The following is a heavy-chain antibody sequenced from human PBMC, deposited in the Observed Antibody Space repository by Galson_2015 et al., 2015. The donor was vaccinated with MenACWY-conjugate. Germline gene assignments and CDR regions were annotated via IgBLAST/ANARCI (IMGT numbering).Heavy chain of an antibody. CDR3: AKGVRSGHNYGALDI. Sequence: SLRLSCATSGFTFSDYTMGWVRQAPGKGLEWVSTITGGGGTTYYADSVKGRFSTSRDNSKNTLDVQMNSLRVEDTAVYYCAKGVRSGHNYGALDISGQGTMVTVSS. V-gene: IGHV3-23*01. J-gene: IGHJ3*02. D-gene: IGHD3-22*01. CDR1: GFTFSDYT. CDR2: ITGGGGTT.